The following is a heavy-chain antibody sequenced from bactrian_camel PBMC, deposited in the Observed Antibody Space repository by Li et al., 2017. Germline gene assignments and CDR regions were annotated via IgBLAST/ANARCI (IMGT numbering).Heavy chain of an antibody. D-gene: IGHD2*01. CDR2: FHRADTA. J-gene: IGHJ6*01. CDR1: RGMISRYY. Sequence: HVQLVESGGGSVQSGGSLRLSCTASRGMISRYYIAWFRQGPGKEREGVAAFHRADTAQYADFVKGRFTISQDNAKNTLYLQMISLKPEDTAMYYCAADLLCPIAVVTGQGLSADFGYWGQGTQVTVS. CDR3: AADLLCPIAVVTGQGLSADFGY. V-gene: IGHV3S53*01.